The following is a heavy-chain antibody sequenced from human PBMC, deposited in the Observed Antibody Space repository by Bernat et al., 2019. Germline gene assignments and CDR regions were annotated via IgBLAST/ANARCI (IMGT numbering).Heavy chain of an antibody. J-gene: IGHJ6*03. CDR2: INSDGTVT. CDR3: AKYGQLTPYFYYYMDV. CDR1: GFTFSSYW. Sequence: EVQLVESGGGLVQPGGSLRLSCAASGFTFSSYWMHWVRQTPGKGLVWVSRINSDGTVTTYADSVKGRFTISRDNAKNTLYLQMNSLRAEDTAVYYCAKYGQLTPYFYYYMDVWGRGTTVTVSS. D-gene: IGHD3-10*01. V-gene: IGHV3-74*01.